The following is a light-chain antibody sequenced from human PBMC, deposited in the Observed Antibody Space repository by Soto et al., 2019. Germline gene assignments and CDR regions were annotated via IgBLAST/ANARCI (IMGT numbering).Light chain of an antibody. CDR3: QQYNSYPWT. CDR1: QSISSW. J-gene: IGKJ1*01. CDR2: DAS. Sequence: DIQMTQSPSTLSASVGDRVNITCLASQSISSWLARYQPKPGKAPKLLIYDASSLESGVPSRFSGSGSGIEFTLTISSLQPDDFDTYYCQQYNSYPWTFGQGTKVDIK. V-gene: IGKV1-5*01.